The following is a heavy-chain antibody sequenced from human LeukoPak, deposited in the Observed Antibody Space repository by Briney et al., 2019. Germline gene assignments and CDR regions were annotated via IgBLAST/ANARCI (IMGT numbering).Heavy chain of an antibody. D-gene: IGHD6-13*01. J-gene: IGHJ4*02. V-gene: IGHV3-7*01. Sequence: PGGSLRLSCAASGFTFSSYGMSWVRQAPGKGLEWVANIKQDGSEKYYVDSVKGRFTISRDNAKNSLYLQMNSLRAEDTAVYYCARVGGAAAGTYFDYWGQGTLVTVSS. CDR3: ARVGGAAAGTYFDY. CDR1: GFTFSSYG. CDR2: IKQDGSEK.